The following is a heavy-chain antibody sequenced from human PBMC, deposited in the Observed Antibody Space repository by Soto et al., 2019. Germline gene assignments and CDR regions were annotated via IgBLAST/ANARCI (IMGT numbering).Heavy chain of an antibody. CDR1: GFTFSDYS. D-gene: IGHD2-2*02. CDR2: ISSRSSTT. CDR3: ARASPYRTGPTGRFDP. V-gene: IGHV3-48*02. Sequence: GGSLRLSCAASGFTFSDYSMNWVRQAPGKGLEWVSYISSRSSTTSYADSVKGRFTISRDNAKNSLYLQMNSLRDEDSAVYYCARASPYRTGPTGRFDPWGQGTLVTVSS. J-gene: IGHJ5*02.